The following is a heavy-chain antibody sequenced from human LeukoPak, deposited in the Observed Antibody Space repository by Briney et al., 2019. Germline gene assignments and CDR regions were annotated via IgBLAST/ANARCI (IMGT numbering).Heavy chain of an antibody. CDR1: GFTFSGST. J-gene: IGHJ4*02. D-gene: IGHD1-26*01. CDR2: ISNKAENYAT. CDR3: TRGATEYYDY. V-gene: IGHV3-73*01. Sequence: GGSLRLSCAASGFTFSGSTMHWVRQTPGKGLEWVGRISNKAENYATAYAASVKGRFTISRDDSKNTAYLQMNSLKIEDTAVYYCTRGATEYYDYWGQGTLVTVS.